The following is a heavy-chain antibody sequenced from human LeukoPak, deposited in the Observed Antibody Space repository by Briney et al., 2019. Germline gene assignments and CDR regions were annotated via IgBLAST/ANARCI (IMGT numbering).Heavy chain of an antibody. J-gene: IGHJ4*02. CDR1: GFLFGGHA. CDR2: ISSSATYV. V-gene: IGHV3-21*01. CDR3: AKDSYRSSWRDY. D-gene: IGHD6-13*01. Sequence: PGGSLRLSCAASGFLFGGHAMMWVRQAPGKGLECVSSISSSATYVNYADSVKGRFTISRDNAKNSLFLDMNSLRVEDAAVYYCAKDSYRSSWRDYWGQGTLVTVAS.